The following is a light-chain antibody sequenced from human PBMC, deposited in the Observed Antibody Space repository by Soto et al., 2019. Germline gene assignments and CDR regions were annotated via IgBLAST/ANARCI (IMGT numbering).Light chain of an antibody. J-gene: IGLJ3*02. CDR2: DVS. Sequence: QSALTQPASVSGSPGQSITISCTGTSSDVGGYNYVSWYQQFPGKVPKLLIYDVSDRPSGGSHRFSGSKSGNTASLTISGLQVEDEADYYCTSYTNSGTRVFGGGTKVTVL. CDR1: SSDVGGYNY. CDR3: TSYTNSGTRV. V-gene: IGLV2-14*01.